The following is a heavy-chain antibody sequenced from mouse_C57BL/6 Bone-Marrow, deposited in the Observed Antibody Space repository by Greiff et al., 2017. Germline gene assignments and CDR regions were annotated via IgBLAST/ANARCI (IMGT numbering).Heavy chain of an antibody. CDR1: GYTFTSYW. J-gene: IGHJ2*01. V-gene: IGHV1-55*01. D-gene: IGHD4-1*01. CDR3: ARSGPLGRRFDY. Sequence: QVQLQQPGAELVKPGASVKMSCKASGYTFTSYWITWVKQRPGQGLEWIGDIYPTSGRTNYNEKFKSKAILTVDTSSNTAYMQLSSLTSEDSAVFDSARSGPLGRRFDYWGRGTTLTVTA. CDR2: IYPTSGRT.